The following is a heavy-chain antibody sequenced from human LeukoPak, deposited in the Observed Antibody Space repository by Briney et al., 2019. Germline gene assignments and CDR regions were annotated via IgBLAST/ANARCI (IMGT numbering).Heavy chain of an antibody. CDR3: ARRDDAFDI. V-gene: IGHV1-2*02. CDR2: IKPNSGGT. CDR1: GYTFAGYY. Sequence: ASVKVSCKASGYTFAGYYIHWVRQAPGQGLEWLGWIKPNSGGTQLAQKFQGRVTMARDTSLSTAYVELSRLRSDDTAVYYCARRDDAFDIWGQGTMVTVSS. J-gene: IGHJ3*02.